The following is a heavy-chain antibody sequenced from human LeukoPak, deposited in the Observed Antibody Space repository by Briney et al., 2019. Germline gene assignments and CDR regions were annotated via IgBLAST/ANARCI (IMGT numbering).Heavy chain of an antibody. V-gene: IGHV3-11*04. CDR3: ARGKTSYGFFTLQN. D-gene: IGHD5-18*01. CDR2: ISSSGSTI. J-gene: IGHJ4*02. Sequence: AESLRLSCAASGFTFSDYYLSWIRQAPGKGLEWVSYISSSGSTIYYADSVKGRFTIYRDNAKNSVYLQMNSLRAEDTVVYYCARGKTSYGFFTLQNWGQGTLVTVSS. CDR1: GFTFSDYY.